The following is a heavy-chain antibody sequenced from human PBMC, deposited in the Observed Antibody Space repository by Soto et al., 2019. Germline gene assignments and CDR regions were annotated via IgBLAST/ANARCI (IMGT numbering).Heavy chain of an antibody. CDR2: IYYSGST. CDR3: ARDVVGCISTSCYAGFYYGMDV. J-gene: IGHJ6*02. V-gene: IGHV4-30-4*01. D-gene: IGHD2-2*01. Sequence: QVQLQESGPGLVKPSQTLSLTCTVSGGSISSGDYYWSWIRQPPGKGLEWIGYIYYSGSTYYNPSLKSRVTISVDTSKNQFSLKLSSVTAADTAVYYCARDVVGCISTSCYAGFYYGMDVWGQGTTVTVSS. CDR1: GGSISSGDYY.